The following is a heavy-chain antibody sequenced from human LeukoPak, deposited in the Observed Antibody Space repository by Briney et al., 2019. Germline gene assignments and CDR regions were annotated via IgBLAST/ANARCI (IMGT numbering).Heavy chain of an antibody. CDR2: ISASGANT. Sequence: GGSLRLSCGASGFTFSSYAMSWVRQAPGKGLEWVSSISASGANTYYADSVKGRFTIPRDNSKNTLYLQMNSLRAEDTAVYYCAKDGVRGSIDYYALDVWGQGTTVTVS. D-gene: IGHD3-10*01. V-gene: IGHV3-23*01. CDR3: AKDGVRGSIDYYALDV. CDR1: GFTFSSYA. J-gene: IGHJ6*02.